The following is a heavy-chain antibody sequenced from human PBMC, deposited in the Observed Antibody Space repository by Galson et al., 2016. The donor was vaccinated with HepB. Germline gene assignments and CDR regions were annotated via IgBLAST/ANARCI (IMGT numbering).Heavy chain of an antibody. CDR1: GFTVSDNH. Sequence: SLRLSCAVSGFTVSDNHVTWVRQAPGKGLECVSVIYAGGNTYYADSVEGRFTISRDNSKNTVYLQMISLRAEDTGVYYCLGAGGYSHYEGQGSLVTVSS. J-gene: IGHJ4*02. CDR2: IYAGGNT. V-gene: IGHV3-66*01. D-gene: IGHD3-16*01. CDR3: LGAGGYSHY.